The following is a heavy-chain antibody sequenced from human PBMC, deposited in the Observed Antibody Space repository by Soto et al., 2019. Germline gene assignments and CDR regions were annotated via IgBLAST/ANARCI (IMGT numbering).Heavy chain of an antibody. V-gene: IGHV3-33*08. CDR3: ARGDCTGAYCYSWPFNYGVDV. CDR2: IWYDGSNK. CDR1: GFTFNPYG. J-gene: IGHJ6*02. D-gene: IGHD2-15*01. Sequence: QVQLVESGGGVVQPGGSLRLSCTTSGFTFNPYGMYWVRQAPGKGLEWVAIIWYDGSNKYEGDSVNGRFTISRDNSKKTLALQMNGRRAEDTALYYCARGDCTGAYCYSWPFNYGVDVWGQGTTVTVSS.